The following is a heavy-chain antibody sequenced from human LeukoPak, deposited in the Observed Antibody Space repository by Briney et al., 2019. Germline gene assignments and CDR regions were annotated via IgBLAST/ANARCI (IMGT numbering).Heavy chain of an antibody. J-gene: IGHJ4*02. CDR2: ISAYNGNT. CDR3: AREYSSSWYGYIY. CDR1: GYTFTSYG. Sequence: ASVNVSCKASGYTFTSYGITWVRQAPGQGLEWMGWISAYNGNTNYVQKLQGRVTITTDTSTSTASMDLRRLRSDDTAVYFCAREYSSSWYGYIYWGQGTLVTVSS. D-gene: IGHD6-13*01. V-gene: IGHV1-18*01.